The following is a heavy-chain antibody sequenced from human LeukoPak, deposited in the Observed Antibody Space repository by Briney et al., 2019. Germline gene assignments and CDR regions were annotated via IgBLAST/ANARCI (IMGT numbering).Heavy chain of an antibody. V-gene: IGHV1-2*07. CDR3: ARARWQLVPYFDS. CDR1: GYTFTDYY. J-gene: IGHJ4*02. D-gene: IGHD6-6*01. Sequence: ASVKVSFKASGYTFTDYYMHWVRQAPGQGREGMGWINPNSGGTNFAHKFQGRVAMPRDTSISTAYMELGSLRSDDTAVYYCARARWQLVPYFDSWGQGTLVTVSS. CDR2: INPNSGGT.